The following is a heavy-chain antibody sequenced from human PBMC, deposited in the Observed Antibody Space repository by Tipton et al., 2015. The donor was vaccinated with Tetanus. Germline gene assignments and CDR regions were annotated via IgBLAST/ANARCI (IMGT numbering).Heavy chain of an antibody. J-gene: IGHJ4*02. V-gene: IGHV4-39*01. Sequence: TLSLTCSIFGGSVSSGSYYWAWIRQPPGKGLEYIGYILYSGSTYYNPSLKSRVTISVDTSKNQFSLELSSVTAADTAVYYCARHSSLKALNYWGQGTLVTASS. D-gene: IGHD3-9*01. CDR1: GGSVSSGSYY. CDR2: ILYSGST. CDR3: ARHSSLKALNY.